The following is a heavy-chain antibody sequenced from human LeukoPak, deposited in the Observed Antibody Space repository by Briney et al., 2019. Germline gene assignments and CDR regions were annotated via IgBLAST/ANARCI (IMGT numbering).Heavy chain of an antibody. Sequence: SVKVSCKASGGTFSSYAISWVRQAPGQGLEWMGGIIPIFGTANYAQKFQGRVTITADKSTSTAYMELSSLRSEDTAVYYCARELYSGYEHYFDYWGQGTLVTVSS. CDR2: IIPIFGTA. D-gene: IGHD5-12*01. CDR1: GGTFSSYA. CDR3: ARELYSGYEHYFDY. J-gene: IGHJ4*02. V-gene: IGHV1-69*06.